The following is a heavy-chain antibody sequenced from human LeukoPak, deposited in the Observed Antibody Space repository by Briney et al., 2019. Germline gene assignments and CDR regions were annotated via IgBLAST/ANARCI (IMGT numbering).Heavy chain of an antibody. D-gene: IGHD2-15*01. V-gene: IGHV3-23*01. CDR1: GFTFSSYG. CDR3: AKANVVAAMADWFDP. Sequence: GGSLRLSCAASGFTFSSYGMRWVRQAPGKGLEWVSAISGSGGSTYYADSVKGRFTISRDNSKNTLYLQMNSLRAEDTAVYYCAKANVVAAMADWFDPWGQGTLVTVSS. J-gene: IGHJ5*02. CDR2: ISGSGGST.